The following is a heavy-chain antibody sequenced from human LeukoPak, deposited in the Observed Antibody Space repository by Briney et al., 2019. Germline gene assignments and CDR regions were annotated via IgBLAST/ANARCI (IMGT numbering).Heavy chain of an antibody. V-gene: IGHV3-21*01. CDR1: GFTFSSYS. CDR2: ISSSSSYV. Sequence: GGSLRLSCAASGFTFSSYSMNWVRQAPGKGLEWVSSISSSSSYVYYADSVKGRFTISRDNAKNSLYLQMNSLRAEDTAVYYCASHLVGAVDYWGQGTLVTVSS. J-gene: IGHJ4*02. D-gene: IGHD1-26*01. CDR3: ASHLVGAVDY.